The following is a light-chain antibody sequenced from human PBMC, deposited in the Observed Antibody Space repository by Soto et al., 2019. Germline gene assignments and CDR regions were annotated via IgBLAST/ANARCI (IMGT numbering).Light chain of an antibody. Sequence: EIVLTQSPGTLSLSPGERATLSCTASQSVSSFSLAWYQQKPGQAPRLLTYGASSGATGIPDRFSGSGSGTDFTLTISRLEPEDFAVYYCHQYGSSPYSFGQGTKLDIK. CDR3: HQYGSSPYS. J-gene: IGKJ2*03. CDR1: QSVSSFS. V-gene: IGKV3-20*01. CDR2: GAS.